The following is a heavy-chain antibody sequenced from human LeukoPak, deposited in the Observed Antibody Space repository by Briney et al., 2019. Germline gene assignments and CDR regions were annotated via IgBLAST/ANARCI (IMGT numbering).Heavy chain of an antibody. CDR2: ISASNGNT. J-gene: IGHJ4*02. CDR1: GYTFTRYG. D-gene: IGHD1-7*01. V-gene: IGHV1-18*01. CDR3: ARDHSNWNYAPDF. Sequence: ASVKVSCKASGYTFTRYGISWVRQAPGQGLQWLGWISASNGNTNYAQKFRGRVTMSTDTPTGTAYLDVRSLTSDDTAVYYCARDHSNWNYAPDFWGQGTLVIVSS.